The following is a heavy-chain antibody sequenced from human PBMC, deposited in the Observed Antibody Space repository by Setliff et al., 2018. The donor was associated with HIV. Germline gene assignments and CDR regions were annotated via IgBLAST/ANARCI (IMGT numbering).Heavy chain of an antibody. V-gene: IGHV4-38-2*01. Sequence: SETLSLTCAVSGYSISSGYYWGWVRQPPEKGLEWIGSSYHSGSTYYNPSLKSRVTISVDTSKNQFSLKLSSVTAADTAVYYCARALITIFGVIIIPVYFDYWGQGTLVTV. D-gene: IGHD3-3*01. J-gene: IGHJ4*02. CDR3: ARALITIFGVIIIPVYFDY. CDR2: SYHSGST. CDR1: GYSISSGYY.